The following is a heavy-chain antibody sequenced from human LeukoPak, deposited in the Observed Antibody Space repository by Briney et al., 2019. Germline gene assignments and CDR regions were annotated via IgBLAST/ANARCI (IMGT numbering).Heavy chain of an antibody. CDR3: AKDYRVSYSDSTGYFFRY. CDR1: GFTFSSYA. CDR2: ITGSGGST. D-gene: IGHD3-22*01. J-gene: IGHJ4*02. Sequence: GGSLRLSCAASGFTFSSYAMRWVRQAPGKGLEWVSIITGSGGSTYHADSVKGRFTISRDNSKNTVYLQVNSLRAEDTAVYYCAKDYRVSYSDSTGYFFRYWGQGTLVTVSS. V-gene: IGHV3-23*01.